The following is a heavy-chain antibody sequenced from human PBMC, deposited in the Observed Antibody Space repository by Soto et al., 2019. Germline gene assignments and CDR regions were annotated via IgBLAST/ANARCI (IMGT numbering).Heavy chain of an antibody. CDR3: ARDKWGDCSSTSCPFDY. Sequence: ASVKVSCKASGGTFISYPISWVRQAPGQGLEWMGRIIPVLGIANYAQKFRGRVRITADKSTSTDYMELNSLRSEDTAVYYCARDKWGDCSSTSCPFDYWGQGTLVTVSS. V-gene: IGHV1-69*10. CDR2: IIPVLGIA. D-gene: IGHD2-2*01. J-gene: IGHJ4*02. CDR1: GGTFISYP.